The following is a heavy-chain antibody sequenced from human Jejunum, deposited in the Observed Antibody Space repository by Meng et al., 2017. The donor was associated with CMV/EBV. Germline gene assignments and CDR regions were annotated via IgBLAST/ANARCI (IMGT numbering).Heavy chain of an antibody. CDR2: IIPMLGTA. Sequence: GTLSSYAISGVRQAPGQGLEWMGGIIPMLGTANYAQKFQDRVTINTDESRTTANMELSSLRSDDTAVYYCARGLNWGRRDDAFDIWGQGTTVTVSS. D-gene: IGHD7-27*01. CDR3: ARGLNWGRRDDAFDI. CDR1: GTLSSYA. V-gene: IGHV1-69*05. J-gene: IGHJ3*02.